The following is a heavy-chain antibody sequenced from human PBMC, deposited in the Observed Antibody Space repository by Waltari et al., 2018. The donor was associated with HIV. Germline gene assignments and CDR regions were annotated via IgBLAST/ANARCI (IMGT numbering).Heavy chain of an antibody. V-gene: IGHV3-15*01. Sequence: EVQLVESGGGLVKPGGSFRLSCAASGLTFSCAWMNWVRQAPGKGLEWVGRIKSSTDGGTIDYAAPVKGRFTISRDDSKNTLYLQMNSLKTEDTAVYFCTTDYWVVTAYWGQGTLVTVSS. CDR3: TTDYWVVTAY. CDR1: GLTFSCAW. J-gene: IGHJ4*02. D-gene: IGHD2-21*02. CDR2: IKSSTDGGTI.